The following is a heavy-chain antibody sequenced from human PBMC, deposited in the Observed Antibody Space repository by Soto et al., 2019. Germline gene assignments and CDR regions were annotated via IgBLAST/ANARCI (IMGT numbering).Heavy chain of an antibody. Sequence: GGSLRLSCAASGFTFSSYSMNWVRQAPGKGLEWVSYISSSSSTIYYADSVKGRFTISRDNAKNSLYLQMNSLRAEDTAVYYCARDRSDYGMDVWGQGTTVTVSS. CDR3: ARDRSDYGMDV. CDR2: ISSSSSTI. V-gene: IGHV3-48*01. J-gene: IGHJ6*02. D-gene: IGHD3-3*01. CDR1: GFTFSSYS.